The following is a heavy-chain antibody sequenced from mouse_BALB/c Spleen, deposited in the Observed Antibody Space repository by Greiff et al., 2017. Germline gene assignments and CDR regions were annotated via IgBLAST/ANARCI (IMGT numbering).Heavy chain of an antibody. CDR1: GFTFSDYY. CDR2: ISDGGSYS. Sequence: EVMLMESGGGLVKPGGSLKLSCAASGFTFSDYYMSWVRQTPEKRLEWVATISDGGSYSYSPDSVKGRFTISRDNAKNNLYLQMSSLKSEDTAMYYCARGGDQSYYFDYWGQGTTLTVSS. CDR3: ARGGDQSYYFDY. V-gene: IGHV5-4*02. D-gene: IGHD2-13*01. J-gene: IGHJ2*01.